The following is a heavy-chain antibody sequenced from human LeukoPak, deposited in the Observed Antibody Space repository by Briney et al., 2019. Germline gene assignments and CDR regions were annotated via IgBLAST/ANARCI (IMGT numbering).Heavy chain of an antibody. CDR3: ARLWDPDMVLDY. V-gene: IGHV4-59*08. CDR1: GVSISSYY. CDR2: VYYTGST. J-gene: IGHJ4*02. Sequence: SETLSLTCTVSGVSISSYYWTWIRQPPGKGLEWIGFVYYTGSTNYNASLKSRVTISVDTSKNQFSLKVRSVTAAGTAVYYCARLWDPDMVLDYWGQGTLVTVSS. D-gene: IGHD5-18*01.